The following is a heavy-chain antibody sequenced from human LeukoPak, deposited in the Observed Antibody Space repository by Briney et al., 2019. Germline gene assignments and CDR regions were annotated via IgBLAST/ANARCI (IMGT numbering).Heavy chain of an antibody. J-gene: IGHJ4*02. CDR1: GGSFSGYY. D-gene: IGHD3-10*01. CDR3: ARTEPRGLDY. CDR2: INHRGRS. V-gene: IGHV4-34*01. Sequence: SETLSLTCAVYGGSFSGYYWSWIRQSPAKGLEWIGEINHRGRSNYNPSLKSRVTISVDTSKNQFSLKLSSVTAADTAVYYCARTEPRGLDYWGQGSLVTVSS.